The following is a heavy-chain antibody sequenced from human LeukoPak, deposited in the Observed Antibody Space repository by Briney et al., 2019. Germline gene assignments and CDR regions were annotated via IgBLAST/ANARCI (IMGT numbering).Heavy chain of an antibody. D-gene: IGHD1-1*01. CDR1: GGSFSGYY. Sequence: SETLTLTCAVYGGSFSGYYWSWIRQPPGKGLEWIGEINHSGSTNYNPSLKSRVTISVDTSKNQFSLKLSSVAAADTAVYYCARRNNWKGLKGYYGMDVWGQGTTVTVSS. CDR3: ARRNNWKGLKGYYGMDV. J-gene: IGHJ6*02. V-gene: IGHV4-34*01. CDR2: INHSGST.